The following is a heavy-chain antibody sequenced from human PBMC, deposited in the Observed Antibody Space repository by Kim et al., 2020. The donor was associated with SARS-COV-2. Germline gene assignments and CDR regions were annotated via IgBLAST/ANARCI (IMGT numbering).Heavy chain of an antibody. CDR3: AREIEYSSTSYYGMDV. V-gene: IGHV3-30*04. CDR1: GFTFSSYA. Sequence: GGSLRLSCAASGFTFSSYAMHWVRQAPGKGLEWVAVISYDGSNKYYVDSVKGRFTISRDNSKNTLYLQMNSLRAEDTAVYYCAREIEYSSTSYYGMDVWGQGTTVTVSS. D-gene: IGHD6-6*01. CDR2: ISYDGSNK. J-gene: IGHJ6*02.